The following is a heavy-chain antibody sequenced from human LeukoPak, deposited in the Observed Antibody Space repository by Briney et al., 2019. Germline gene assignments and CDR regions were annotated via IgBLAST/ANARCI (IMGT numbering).Heavy chain of an antibody. CDR3: AREDTAMVVPFDY. Sequence: GGPLILSCGACGLNGRSFSMDWGRLVQGKGLEWVSSISSSSSYIYYADSVKGRFTISRDNAKNSLYLQMNRLRAEDTAVYYCAREDTAMVVPFDYWGQGTLVTVSS. CDR1: GLNGRSFS. V-gene: IGHV3-21*01. J-gene: IGHJ4*02. D-gene: IGHD5-18*01. CDR2: ISSSSSYI.